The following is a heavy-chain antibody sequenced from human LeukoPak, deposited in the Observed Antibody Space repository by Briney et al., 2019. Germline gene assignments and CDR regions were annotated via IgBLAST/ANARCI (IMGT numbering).Heavy chain of an antibody. D-gene: IGHD6-6*01. V-gene: IGHV4-38-2*01. CDR1: NFSISSGYY. CDR3: ARRGVIAARLFDY. CDR2: ISHSGST. Sequence: SETLSLTCGVSNFSISSGYYWGWIRQPPGQGLEWIGSISHSGSTYYNPSLKSRLTISVDTSKNQFSLKLSSVTAADTAVYYCARRGVIAARLFDYWGQGTLVTVS. J-gene: IGHJ4*02.